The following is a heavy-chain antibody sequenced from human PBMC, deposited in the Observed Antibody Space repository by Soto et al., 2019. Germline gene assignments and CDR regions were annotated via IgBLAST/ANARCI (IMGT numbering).Heavy chain of an antibody. J-gene: IGHJ4*02. Sequence: SVKVSCKASGFTFTSSAMQWVRQARGQRLEWIGWIVVGSGNTNYAQKFQERVTITRDMSTSTAYMELSSLRSEDTAVYHCAAVGDFWSGYFVDYWGQGTLVTLAS. V-gene: IGHV1-58*02. CDR2: IVVGSGNT. CDR1: GFTFTSSA. CDR3: AAVGDFWSGYFVDY. D-gene: IGHD3-3*01.